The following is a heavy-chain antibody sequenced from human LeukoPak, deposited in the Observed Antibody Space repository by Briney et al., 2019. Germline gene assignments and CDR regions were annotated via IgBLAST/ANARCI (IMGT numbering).Heavy chain of an antibody. CDR1: GFTFSSYE. D-gene: IGHD3-10*01. CDR3: ARDGSGSYSDYYYYMDV. J-gene: IGHJ6*03. V-gene: IGHV3-20*04. Sequence: SGGSLRLSCAASGFTFSSYEMNWVRQAPGKGLEWVSGINWNGGSTGYADSVKGRFTISRDNAKNSLYLQMNSLRAEDTALYYCARDGSGSYSDYYYYMDVWGKGTAVTVSS. CDR2: INWNGGST.